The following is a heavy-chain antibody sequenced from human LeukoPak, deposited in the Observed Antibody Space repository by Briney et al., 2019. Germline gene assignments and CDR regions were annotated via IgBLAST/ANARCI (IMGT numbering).Heavy chain of an antibody. CDR2: ISTSGRPT. CDR1: GFSFSNYE. D-gene: IGHD3-22*01. Sequence: GGSLRLSCAASGFSFSNYEMNWVRQAPGKGLEWVSYISTSGRPTYYADSVKGRFTISRDNAKNSLYLQMNSLRAEDTAVYYCASRSYGSSGNDYWGQGTLVTVSS. CDR3: ASRSYGSSGNDY. V-gene: IGHV3-48*03. J-gene: IGHJ4*02.